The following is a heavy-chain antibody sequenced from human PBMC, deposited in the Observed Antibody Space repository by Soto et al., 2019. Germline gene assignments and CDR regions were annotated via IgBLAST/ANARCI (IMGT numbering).Heavy chain of an antibody. CDR1: GYTFIDYG. J-gene: IGHJ3*02. CDR2: INADNGNT. CDR3: ARPHDYGDDDAFDI. V-gene: IGHV1-18*01. D-gene: IGHD4-17*01. Sequence: APVKGSCKASGYTFIDYGIGWVRQAPGQGLEWMGWINADNGNTNYAPKLQGRVTMTADTSTSTAYMELRSLRSDDTAVYYCARPHDYGDDDAFDIWGRGTMVTVSS.